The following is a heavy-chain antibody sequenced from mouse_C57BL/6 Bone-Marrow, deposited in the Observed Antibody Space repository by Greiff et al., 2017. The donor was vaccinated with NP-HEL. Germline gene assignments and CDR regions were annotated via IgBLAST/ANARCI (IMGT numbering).Heavy chain of an antibody. J-gene: IGHJ4*01. CDR1: GYTFTDYY. CDR3: ASEGYGNPYYYAKDY. Sequence: VQLQQSGAELVRPGASVKLSCKASGYTFTDYYINWVKQRPGQGLEWIARIYPGSGNTYYHEKFKGNATLTAEKSSSTAYMQLSSLTSEDSAVYFCASEGYGNPYYYAKDYWGQGTSVTVST. D-gene: IGHD2-10*02. CDR2: IYPGSGNT. V-gene: IGHV1-76*01.